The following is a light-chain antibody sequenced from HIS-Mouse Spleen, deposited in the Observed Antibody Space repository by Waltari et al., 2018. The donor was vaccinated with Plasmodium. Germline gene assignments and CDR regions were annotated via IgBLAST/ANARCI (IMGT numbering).Light chain of an antibody. CDR2: AAS. V-gene: IGKV1-6*01. J-gene: IGKJ2*01. Sequence: AIQMTQSPSSLSASVGDRVTITCRASQGIRNDLGWYQQKPGKAPKLLIYAASSLQSGVPSRFSGSGSGTDFTLTISSLRPEDFAAYYCLQDYNYPYTFGQGTKLEIK. CDR3: LQDYNYPYT. CDR1: QGIRND.